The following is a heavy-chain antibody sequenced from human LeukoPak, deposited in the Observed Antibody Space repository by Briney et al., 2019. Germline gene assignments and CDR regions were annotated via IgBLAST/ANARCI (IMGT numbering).Heavy chain of an antibody. J-gene: IGHJ6*02. CDR1: GFTFSDYY. V-gene: IGHV3-11*05. D-gene: IGHD3-9*01. Sequence: GGSLRLSCAASGFTFSDYYMSWIRQAPGKGLEWVSYIISSSSYTNYADSVKGRFTISRDNAKNSLYLQMNSLRAEDTAVYYCARDRQYYDILTGYYYYGMDVWGQGTTVTVSS. CDR3: ARDRQYYDILTGYYYYGMDV. CDR2: IISSSSYT.